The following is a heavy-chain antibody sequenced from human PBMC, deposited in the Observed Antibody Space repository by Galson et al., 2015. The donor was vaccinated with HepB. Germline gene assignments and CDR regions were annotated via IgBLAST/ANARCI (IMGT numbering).Heavy chain of an antibody. V-gene: IGHV1-3*01. J-gene: IGHJ5*02. CDR1: GYTFTSYA. D-gene: IGHD3-10*01. CDR2: INAGNGNT. Sequence: SVKVSCKASGYTFTSYAMHWVRQAPGQRLEWMGWINAGNGNTKYSQKFQGRVTITRDTSASTAYMELSSLRSEDTAVYYCARAEGTMVRGVIILNDYWFDPWCQGTLVTVSS. CDR3: ARAEGTMVRGVIILNDYWFDP.